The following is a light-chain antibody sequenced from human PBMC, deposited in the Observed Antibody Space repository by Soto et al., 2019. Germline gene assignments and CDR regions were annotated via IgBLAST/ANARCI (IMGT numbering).Light chain of an antibody. J-gene: IGKJ1*01. CDR3: QQSPRT. CDR1: QSVNNKY. CDR2: GAS. V-gene: IGKV3-20*01. Sequence: EIVLTQSPGTLSLSQGERPTLSCRASQSVNNKYLAWYQHKRGQAPRLLIYGASSRATGIPDRFSGSGSGTDFTLTISRLEPEDFALYYCQQSPRTFGQGTKVDIK.